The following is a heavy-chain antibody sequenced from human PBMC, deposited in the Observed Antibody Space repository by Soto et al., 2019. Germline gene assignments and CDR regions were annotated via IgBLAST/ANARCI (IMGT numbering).Heavy chain of an antibody. V-gene: IGHV5-51*01. Sequence: PEEFLKISCKGSGYSFTSYWIGWVRQMPGKGLEWMGIIYPGDSDTRYSPSFQGQVTISADKSISTAYLQWSSLKASDTAMYYCASIGDSVVGWLVGVFDIWGQXTMVTVSS. CDR1: GYSFTSYW. CDR3: ASIGDSVVGWLVGVFDI. D-gene: IGHD6-19*01. J-gene: IGHJ3*02. CDR2: IYPGDSDT.